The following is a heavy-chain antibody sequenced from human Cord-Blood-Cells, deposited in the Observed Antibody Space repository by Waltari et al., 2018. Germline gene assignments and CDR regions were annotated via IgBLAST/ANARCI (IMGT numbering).Heavy chain of an antibody. D-gene: IGHD6-6*01. CDR1: GFSLSTSGVG. CDR2: IYWNDDK. V-gene: IGHV2-5*01. J-gene: IGHJ4*02. Sequence: QITLKESGPTLVKPTQTLTLTCTFSGFSLSTSGVGVDWIRQPPGKALEWLALIYWNDDKRYSPSLKSRLTITKDTSKNQVVLTMTNMDPVDTATYYCAHSVNIAATTEFDYWGQGTLVTVSS. CDR3: AHSVNIAATTEFDY.